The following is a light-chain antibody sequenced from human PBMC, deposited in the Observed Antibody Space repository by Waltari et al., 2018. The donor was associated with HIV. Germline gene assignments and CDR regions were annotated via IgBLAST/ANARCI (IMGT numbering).Light chain of an antibody. J-gene: IGLJ2*01. CDR3: SSYSSSITLYVV. Sequence: QSALTQPASVSGSPGQSITLSCTGTSSDVGGSNYVSWYQHHPGKAPNLMISEVSNRPSGVSNRFSGSKSGNTASLTISGLQAEDEADYYCSSYSSSITLYVVFGGGTKLTVL. CDR1: SSDVGGSNY. V-gene: IGLV2-14*01. CDR2: EVS.